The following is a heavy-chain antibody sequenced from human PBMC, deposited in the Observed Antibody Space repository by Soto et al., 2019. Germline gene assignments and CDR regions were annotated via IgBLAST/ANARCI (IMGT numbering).Heavy chain of an antibody. Sequence: SGPTLVNPTQTLTLTCTFSGFSLSTSGMCVSWIRQPPGKALEWLARIDWDDDKYYSTSLKTRLTISKDTSKNQVVLTMTNLDLVDTATYYWARLLGGDYDLGWDYGGQETRATVS. D-gene: IGHD2-21*02. CDR2: IDWDDDK. J-gene: IGHJ4*02. CDR3: ARLLGGDYDLGWDY. CDR1: GFSLSTSGMC. V-gene: IGHV2-70*11.